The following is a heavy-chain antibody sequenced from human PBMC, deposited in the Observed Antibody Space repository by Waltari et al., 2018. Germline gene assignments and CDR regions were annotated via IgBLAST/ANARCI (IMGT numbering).Heavy chain of an antibody. CDR2: ISEDGSVA. CDR1: GSIFSNYW. CDR3: ARHLHY. Sequence: EEQLVESGGGLVQPGGSLRLSCVASGSIFSNYWMHWVRQVPGKGWVWVSRISEDGSVANYADSVQCRFTVSRDNARNTLYLQMDSLRVEDTAVYYCARHLHYWGQGTLVTVSS. J-gene: IGHJ4*02. V-gene: IGHV3-74*01.